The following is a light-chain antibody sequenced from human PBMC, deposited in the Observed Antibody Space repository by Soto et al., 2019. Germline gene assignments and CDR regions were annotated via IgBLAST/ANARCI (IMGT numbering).Light chain of an antibody. Sequence: QSALTQPASVSGSPGQSITISCTGTSSDVGSYNLVSWYQQHPGKAPKLMIYEVSKRPSGVSNRFSGSKSGNTASLTISGLQAEDEADDYCFSYAGSSTVPSVCGAGTKVTGL. J-gene: IGLJ1*01. CDR2: EVS. CDR1: SSDVGSYNL. CDR3: FSYAGSSTVPSV. V-gene: IGLV2-23*02.